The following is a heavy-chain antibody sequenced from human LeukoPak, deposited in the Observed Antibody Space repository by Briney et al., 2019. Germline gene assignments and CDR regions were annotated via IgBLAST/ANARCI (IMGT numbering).Heavy chain of an antibody. CDR2: VNPNSGNT. Sequence: ASVKVSCTASGYTFTSYDINWVRQATGQGLEWMGWVNPNSGNTGYAQKFQGRVTMTRSTSISTAYMELSSLRSEDTAVYYCARGLLYCSSTSCYAYWGQGTLVTVSS. D-gene: IGHD2-2*01. CDR1: GYTFTSYD. J-gene: IGHJ4*02. CDR3: ARGLLYCSSTSCYAY. V-gene: IGHV1-8*01.